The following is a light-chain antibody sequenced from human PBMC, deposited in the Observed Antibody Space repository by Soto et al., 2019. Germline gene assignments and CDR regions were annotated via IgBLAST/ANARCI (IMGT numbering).Light chain of an antibody. Sequence: QSALTQPHSASGSPGQSVTISCTGTSSDVGGYNYVSWYQQHTGKVPKLMVYEVNNRPSGVPDRFSGSKSGNTSSLTVSGLPAEDEADYYCTSYAGGNHVFGTGTKLTVL. J-gene: IGLJ1*01. CDR2: EVN. V-gene: IGLV2-8*01. CDR3: TSYAGGNHV. CDR1: SSDVGGYNY.